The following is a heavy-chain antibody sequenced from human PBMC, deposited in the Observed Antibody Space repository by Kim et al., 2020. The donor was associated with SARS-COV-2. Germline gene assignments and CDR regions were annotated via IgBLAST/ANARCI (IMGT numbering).Heavy chain of an antibody. J-gene: IGHJ4*02. D-gene: IGHD1-26*01. V-gene: IGHV3-74*01. CDR1: GFTFTNHL. CDR2: IDRDGSLT. Sequence: GGSLRLSCGASGFTFTNHLMYWVRQAPGKGLAWVARIDRDGSLTNYAESVEGRFTVSRDNMENTVYLQMNRLRAEDTAVYYCARGMGDYLGRGTLVTVS. CDR3: ARGMGDY.